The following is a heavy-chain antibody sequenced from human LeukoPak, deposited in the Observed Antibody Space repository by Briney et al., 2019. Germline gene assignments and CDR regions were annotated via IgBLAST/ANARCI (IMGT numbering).Heavy chain of an antibody. CDR1: GGTFSSYA. D-gene: IGHD6-6*01. J-gene: IGHJ4*02. V-gene: IGHV1-69*04. CDR3: ARANSGSSAPDY. Sequence: ASVKVSCKASGGTFSSYAISWVRQAPGQGLEWMGRIIPILGIANYAQKFQGRVTITADKSTSTAYMELSSLRSEDTAVYYCARANSGSSAPDYWGQGTLVTVSS. CDR2: IIPILGIA.